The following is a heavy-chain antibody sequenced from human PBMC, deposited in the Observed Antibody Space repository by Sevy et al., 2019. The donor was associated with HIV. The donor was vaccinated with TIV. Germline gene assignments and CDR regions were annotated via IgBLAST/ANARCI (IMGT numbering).Heavy chain of an antibody. V-gene: IGHV3-15*01. D-gene: IGHD3-22*01. CDR2: IKSKTDGGTT. J-gene: IGHJ4*02. CDR1: GFTFSNAW. Sequence: GGSLRLSCAASGFTFSNAWMSWVRQAPGKGLEWVGHIKSKTDGGTTDYAAPVKGRFTISRDDSKNTLYLQMNSLKTEDTAVSYCLIVVAYYFDYWGQGTLVTVSS. CDR3: LIVVAYYFDY.